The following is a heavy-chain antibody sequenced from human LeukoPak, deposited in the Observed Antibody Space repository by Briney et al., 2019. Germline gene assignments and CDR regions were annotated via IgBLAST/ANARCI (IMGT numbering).Heavy chain of an antibody. CDR3: ARAGVGPLMVNYFDY. Sequence: SETLSLTCTVSGGSISSYYWSWIRQPPGKGLEWIGYIYYSGSTNYNPSLKSRVTISVDTSKNQFSLKLSSVTEADTAVYYCARAGVGPLMVNYFDYWGQGTLVTVSS. CDR2: IYYSGST. CDR1: GGSISSYY. V-gene: IGHV4-59*01. D-gene: IGHD2-8*01. J-gene: IGHJ4*02.